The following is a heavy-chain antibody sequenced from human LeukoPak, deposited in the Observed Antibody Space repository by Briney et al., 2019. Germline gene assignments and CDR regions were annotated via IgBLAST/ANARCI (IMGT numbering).Heavy chain of an antibody. J-gene: IGHJ4*02. Sequence: SETLSLTCAVYGGSFSGYYWSWIRQPPGKGLEWIGEINHSGSTNYNPSLKSRVTISVDTSKNQFSLKLSSVTAADTAVYYCARHYYDSSGYYYDGDYFDYWGQGTLVTVSS. CDR1: GGSFSGYY. CDR2: INHSGST. V-gene: IGHV4-34*01. CDR3: ARHYYDSSGYYYDGDYFDY. D-gene: IGHD3-22*01.